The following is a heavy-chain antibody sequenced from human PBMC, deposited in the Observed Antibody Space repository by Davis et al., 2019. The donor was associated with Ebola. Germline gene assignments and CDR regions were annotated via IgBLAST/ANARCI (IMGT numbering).Heavy chain of an antibody. CDR3: TRHNSGSYQSFEY. Sequence: PGGSLRLSCAASGFIFADYAMHWVRQTPGKGLEWVSGITWNSVTIGYADSVQGRFTVSRDNAKNSLYLQMNSLRDEDTAVYYCTRHNSGSYQSFEYWGQGALVTVSS. V-gene: IGHV3-9*01. CDR1: GFIFADYA. CDR2: ITWNSVTI. D-gene: IGHD3-22*01. J-gene: IGHJ4*02.